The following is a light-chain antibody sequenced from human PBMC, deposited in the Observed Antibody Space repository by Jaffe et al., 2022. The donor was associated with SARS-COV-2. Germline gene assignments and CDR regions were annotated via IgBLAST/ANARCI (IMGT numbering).Light chain of an antibody. CDR3: QVWDFTTDHCV. J-gene: IGLJ1*01. Sequence: SYVLTQPPSVSVAPGKTARITCGGDNVGTKTVHWYQQKPGQAPLLVIYYDKDRPSGIPERFSGSHSGNTASLTISRVEVGDEADYYCQVWDFTTDHCVFGTGTKVTVL. CDR2: YDK. CDR1: NVGTKT. V-gene: IGLV3-21*04.